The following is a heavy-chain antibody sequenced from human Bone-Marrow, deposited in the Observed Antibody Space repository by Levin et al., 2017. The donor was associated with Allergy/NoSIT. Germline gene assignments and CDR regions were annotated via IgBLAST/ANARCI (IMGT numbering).Heavy chain of an antibody. V-gene: IGHV4-31*03. CDR1: GGSISTTGYY. CDR3: ARTQSTGYETFDY. Sequence: SETLSLTCTVSGGSISTTGYYWSWVRQPPGKGLEWLGYIYHSGSTYYNPSLKSRVTISADTSKNQFSLNLNSVTVADTAVYFCARTQSTGYETFDYWGQGTLVTVSS. D-gene: IGHD5-12*01. J-gene: IGHJ4*02. CDR2: IYHSGST.